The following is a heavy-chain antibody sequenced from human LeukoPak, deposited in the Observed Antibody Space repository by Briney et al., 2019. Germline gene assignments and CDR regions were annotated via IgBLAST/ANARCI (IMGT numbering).Heavy chain of an antibody. CDR3: AKDIGLHGMDV. CDR2: ISWNSGSI. V-gene: IGHV3-9*01. Sequence: PGGSLRLSCAASGFTFDDYAMHWVRQAPGKGLEWVSGISWNSGSIGYADSVKGRFTISRDNAKNSLYLQMNSLRAEDTALYYCAKDIGLHGMDVWGQGTTVTVSS. J-gene: IGHJ6*02. CDR1: GFTFDDYA. D-gene: IGHD3-10*01.